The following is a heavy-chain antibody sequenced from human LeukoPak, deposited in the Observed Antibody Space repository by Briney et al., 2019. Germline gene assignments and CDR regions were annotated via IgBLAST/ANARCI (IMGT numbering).Heavy chain of an antibody. Sequence: PSETLSVTCTVSGGSISSSSYYWGWIRQPPGKGLEWIGSIYYSGSTYYNPSLKSRVTISVDTSKNQFSLKLSSVTAADTAVYYCAGDSYGHRTPFDYWGQGILVTVSS. D-gene: IGHD5-18*01. V-gene: IGHV4-39*02. J-gene: IGHJ4*02. CDR2: IYYSGST. CDR3: AGDSYGHRTPFDY. CDR1: GGSISSSSYY.